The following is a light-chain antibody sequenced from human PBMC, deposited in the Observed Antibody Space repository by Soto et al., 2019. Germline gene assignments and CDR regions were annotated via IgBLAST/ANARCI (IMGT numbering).Light chain of an antibody. CDR3: SSYAGSNNLKV. CDR1: SSDVGGYNY. J-gene: IGLJ1*01. CDR2: EFT. Sequence: QSALTQPPSASGSPGQSVTISCTGTSSDVGGYNYVSWYQQHPGKAPKLMIYEFTKRPSGVPDRFSGSKSGNTASLTVSGLQAEDEADYYCSSYAGSNNLKVFGTGTKVTVL. V-gene: IGLV2-8*01.